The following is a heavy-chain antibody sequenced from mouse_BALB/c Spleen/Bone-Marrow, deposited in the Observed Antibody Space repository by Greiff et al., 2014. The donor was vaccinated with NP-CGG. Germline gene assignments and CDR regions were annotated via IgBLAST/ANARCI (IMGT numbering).Heavy chain of an antibody. J-gene: IGHJ4*01. D-gene: IGHD1-2*01. CDR3: SRITTATGAMDY. CDR2: IWADGST. V-gene: IGHV2-9*02. CDR1: GFSLTSYG. Sequence: VQLVESGPGLVAPSQSVSITCTVSGFSLTSYGVHWVRQPPGKGLEWLGVIWADGSTNYNSALMSRLSISKDNSKSQVFLKMNSLQADDTAMYYCSRITTATGAMDYWGQGTSVTVSS.